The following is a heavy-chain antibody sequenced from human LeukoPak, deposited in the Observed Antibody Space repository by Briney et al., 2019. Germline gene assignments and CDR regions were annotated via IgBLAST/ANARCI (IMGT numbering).Heavy chain of an antibody. CDR1: GYTFTSYG. CDR2: ISAYNGNT. Sequence: GASVKVSCKASGYTFTSYGISWVRQAPGQGLEWMGWISAYNGNTTYAQKLQGRVTMTTDTSTSTAYMELRSLRSDDTAVYYCARAGSTSSGYYWYYGMDVWGQGTTVTVSS. D-gene: IGHD3-22*01. J-gene: IGHJ6*02. V-gene: IGHV1-18*01. CDR3: ARAGSTSSGYYWYYGMDV.